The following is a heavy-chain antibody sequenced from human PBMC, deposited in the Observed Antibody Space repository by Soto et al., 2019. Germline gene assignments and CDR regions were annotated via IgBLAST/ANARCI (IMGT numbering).Heavy chain of an antibody. CDR2: FDPEDGET. V-gene: IGHV1-24*01. J-gene: IGHJ2*01. Sequence: GASVKVSCKVSGYTLTELSMHWLRQSPGKGLEWMGGFDPEDGETIYAQKFQGRVTMTEDTSTDTAYMELSSLRSEDTAVYHCAPSYSSGWYGYFDLWGRGTLVTVSS. D-gene: IGHD6-19*01. CDR3: APSYSSGWYGYFDL. CDR1: GYTLTELS.